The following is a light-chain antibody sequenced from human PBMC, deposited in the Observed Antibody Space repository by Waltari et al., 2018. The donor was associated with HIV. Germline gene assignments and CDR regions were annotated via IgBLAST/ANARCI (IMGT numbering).Light chain of an antibody. CDR1: SSKIGSNY. CDR2: RNN. CDR3: VTWADRSSGPVV. J-gene: IGLJ2*01. V-gene: IGLV1-47*01. Sequence: QSVLTQPPSASGTPGQRITISCSGSSSKIGSNYVHRYQHLPGTAPKLLIYRNNQRASGVPDRFSGAKSGTSASLAISGLRSEDEADYYCVTWADRSSGPVVFGGGTKVTVL.